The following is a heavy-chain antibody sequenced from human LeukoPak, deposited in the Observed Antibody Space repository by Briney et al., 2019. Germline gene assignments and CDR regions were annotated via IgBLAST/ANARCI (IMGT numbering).Heavy chain of an antibody. D-gene: IGHD3-22*01. CDR3: ALGEGPVYYYDSSGYKDY. CDR2: IWYDGSNK. J-gene: IGHJ4*02. CDR1: GFTFSSYG. Sequence: GGSLRLSCAASGFTFSSYGIHWVRQAPGKGLEWVAVIWYDGSNKYYADSVKGRFTISRDNSKNTLYLQMNSLRAEDTAVYYCALGEGPVYYYDSSGYKDYWGQGTLVTVSS. V-gene: IGHV3-33*01.